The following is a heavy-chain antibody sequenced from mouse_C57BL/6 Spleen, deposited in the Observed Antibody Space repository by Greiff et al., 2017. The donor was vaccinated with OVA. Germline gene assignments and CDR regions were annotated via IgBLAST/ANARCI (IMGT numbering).Heavy chain of an antibody. V-gene: IGHV5-4*01. J-gene: IGHJ4*01. CDR3: AREGEYDGYYAMDY. Sequence: DVKLVESGGGLVKPGGSLKLSCAASGFTFSSYAMSWVRQTPEKRLEWVATISDGDSYTYYPDNVKGRFTISRDNAKDKLYLQMSHLKSEDTAMYYCAREGEYDGYYAMDYWGQGTSVTVSS. CDR1: GFTFSSYA. D-gene: IGHD2-14*01. CDR2: ISDGDSYT.